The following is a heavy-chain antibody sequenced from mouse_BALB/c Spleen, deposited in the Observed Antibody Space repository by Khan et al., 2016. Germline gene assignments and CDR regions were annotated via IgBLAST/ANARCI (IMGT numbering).Heavy chain of an antibody. Sequence: QIQLVQSGPELKKPGETVKISCKASGYTFTNYGMNWVKQAPGKGLKWMGWINTNTGEPTYAEEFQGRFAFSLEPSASTAYLQINNLKNEDTATYFCAEDYYGSNWFAYGGQGTLVTAAA. V-gene: IGHV9-3*02. CDR3: AEDYYGSNWFAY. J-gene: IGHJ3*01. CDR1: GYTFTNYG. D-gene: IGHD1-1*01. CDR2: INTNTGEP.